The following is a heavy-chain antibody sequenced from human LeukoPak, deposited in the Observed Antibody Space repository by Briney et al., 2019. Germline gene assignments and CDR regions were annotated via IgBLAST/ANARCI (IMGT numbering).Heavy chain of an antibody. D-gene: IGHD5-24*01. J-gene: IGHJ4*02. Sequence: PSETLSLTCAVSGVSISSGGYSWSWIRQPPGKGLEWIGYIYHSGSTYYNPSLKSRVTISVDRSKNQFSLKLSSVTAADTAVYYCARGVEMATTIFDYWGQRTLVTVSS. CDR2: IYHSGST. V-gene: IGHV4-30-2*01. CDR1: GVSISSGGYS. CDR3: ARGVEMATTIFDY.